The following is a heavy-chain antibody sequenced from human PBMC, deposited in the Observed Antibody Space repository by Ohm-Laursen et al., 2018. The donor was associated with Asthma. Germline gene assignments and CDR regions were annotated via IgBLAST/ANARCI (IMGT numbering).Heavy chain of an antibody. Sequence: SLRLSCTASGYTFSRYSIHWVRQIPGKGLEWVSSISTTSSFIYYADSVRGRFTISRDNARNSVYLQMNSLRAEGTALYYCARIGPEWELPGREYSVHHWGQGTLVTVSS. D-gene: IGHD1-26*01. J-gene: IGHJ1*01. CDR1: GYTFSRYS. CDR3: ARIGPEWELPGREYSVHH. V-gene: IGHV3-21*01. CDR2: ISTTSSFI.